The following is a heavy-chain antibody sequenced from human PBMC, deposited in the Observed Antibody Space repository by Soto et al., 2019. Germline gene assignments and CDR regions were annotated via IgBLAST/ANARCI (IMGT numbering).Heavy chain of an antibody. V-gene: IGHV4-4*02. J-gene: IGHJ4*02. CDR2: IYHSGST. CDR3: ATQLPIVVVPAANRHFDY. CDR1: GGSISSSNW. D-gene: IGHD2-2*01. Sequence: QVQLQESGPGLVKPSGTLSLTCAVSGGSISSSNWWSWVRQPPGKGLEWIGEIYHSGSTNYNPSLKSRVTISVDKSKNQFSLKLSSVTAADTAVYYCATQLPIVVVPAANRHFDYWGQGTLVTVSS.